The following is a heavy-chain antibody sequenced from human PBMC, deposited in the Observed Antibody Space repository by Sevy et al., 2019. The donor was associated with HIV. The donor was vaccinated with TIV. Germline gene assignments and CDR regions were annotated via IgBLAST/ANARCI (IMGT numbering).Heavy chain of an antibody. CDR1: GFTFGDFA. J-gene: IGHJ6*02. V-gene: IGHV3-9*01. CDR2: ISWNSGKT. CDR3: VQGQYQSYYYYGMDV. Sequence: GGSLRLSCSGSGFTFGDFAMHWVRLAPGKGLEWVAGISWNSGKTVYADSVRGRSTISRDNAKNSLYLQLNSLRPEDTGLYYCVQGQYQSYYYYGMDVWGQGTTVTVSS.